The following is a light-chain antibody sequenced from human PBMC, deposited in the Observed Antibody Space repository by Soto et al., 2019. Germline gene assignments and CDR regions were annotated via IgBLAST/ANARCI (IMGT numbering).Light chain of an antibody. CDR1: QSVSSSY. CDR3: QQYGRSPYT. J-gene: IGKJ2*01. Sequence: EVVLTQSPGTLSLSPGERATLSCRASQSVSSSYLAWFQQKPGQALRLLIYGASSRATGIPDRFSGSGSGTDFTLTISRLEPEDFAVYSCQQYGRSPYTFGQGTKLEIK. V-gene: IGKV3-20*01. CDR2: GAS.